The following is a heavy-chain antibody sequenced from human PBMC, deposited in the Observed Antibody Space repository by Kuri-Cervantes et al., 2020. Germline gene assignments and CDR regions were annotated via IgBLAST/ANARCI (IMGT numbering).Heavy chain of an antibody. V-gene: IGHV3-74*01. CDR3: ARDGDGYSYGLPGY. CDR2: INSDGSST. J-gene: IGHJ4*02. CDR1: GFTFSSYW. Sequence: GESLKISCAASGFTFSSYWMHWVRRAPGKGLVWVSRINSDGSSTSYADSVKGRFTISRDNAKNTLYLQMNSLRAEDTAVYYCARDGDGYSYGLPGYWGQGTLVTVSS. D-gene: IGHD5-18*01.